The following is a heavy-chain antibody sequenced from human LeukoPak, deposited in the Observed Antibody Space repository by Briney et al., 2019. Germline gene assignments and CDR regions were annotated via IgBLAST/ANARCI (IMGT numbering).Heavy chain of an antibody. CDR1: GFTFSSYS. D-gene: IGHD1-14*01. CDR3: AKGDKPGY. CDR2: ISSSSSTI. Sequence: GGSLRLSCAASGFTFSSYSMDWVPQAPGKGLEWVSYISSSSSTIYYADSVKGRFTISRDNSKNTLYLQMNSLRAEDTAVYYCAKGDKPGYWGQGTLITVSS. V-gene: IGHV3-48*01. J-gene: IGHJ4*02.